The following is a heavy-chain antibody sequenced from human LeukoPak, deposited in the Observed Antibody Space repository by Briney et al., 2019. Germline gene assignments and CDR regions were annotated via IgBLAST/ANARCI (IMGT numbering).Heavy chain of an antibody. J-gene: IGHJ4*02. Sequence: GGSLRLSCAASGFTFDDYAMHWVRQAPGKGLEWVSGISWNSGSIGYADSVKGRFTISRDNAKNSLYLQMNSLRAEDTALYYCATDRYYYDSSGLDYWGQGTLVTVSS. D-gene: IGHD3-22*01. CDR3: ATDRYYYDSSGLDY. CDR2: ISWNSGSI. CDR1: GFTFDDYA. V-gene: IGHV3-9*01.